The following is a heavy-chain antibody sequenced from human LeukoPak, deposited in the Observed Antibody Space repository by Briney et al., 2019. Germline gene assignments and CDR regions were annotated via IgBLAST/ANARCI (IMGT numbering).Heavy chain of an antibody. CDR3: ARGNWNPFDY. V-gene: IGHV4-34*01. D-gene: IGHD1-1*01. Sequence: SETLSLTCAVYGGSFSGYYWSWIRQPPGKGLEWIGEINHSGSTNYNPSLKSRVTISVDTSKNQFSLKLSSVTAADTAVYHCARGNWNPFDYWGQGTLVTVSS. CDR2: INHSGST. CDR1: GGSFSGYY. J-gene: IGHJ4*02.